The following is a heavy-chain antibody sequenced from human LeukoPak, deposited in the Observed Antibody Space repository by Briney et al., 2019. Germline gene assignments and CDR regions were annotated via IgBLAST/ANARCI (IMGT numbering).Heavy chain of an antibody. D-gene: IGHD3-10*01. CDR1: GFTFSNYA. Sequence: QPGGSLRLSCAASGFTFSNYAMHWVRQAPGKGLEYVSAISANGGSTYYANSVKGRFTISRDNSKNTLYLQLGSLRTEDMAVYYCARDGYGSGTYFEYYFDYWGQGTLVTVSS. J-gene: IGHJ4*02. CDR3: ARDGYGSGTYFEYYFDY. CDR2: ISANGGST. V-gene: IGHV3-64*01.